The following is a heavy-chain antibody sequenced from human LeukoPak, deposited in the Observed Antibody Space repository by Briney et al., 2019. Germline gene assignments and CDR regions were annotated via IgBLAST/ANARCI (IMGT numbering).Heavy chain of an antibody. D-gene: IGHD6-13*01. J-gene: IGHJ4*02. V-gene: IGHV1-2*02. CDR2: INPNSGGT. CDR3: ASALETGTSKGGFDY. Sequence: ASVKVSCKASGYTFTGYSIYWVRQAPGQGLEWGGWINPNSGGTIYAQKFQGRVTLTRDTPISTAYMELSRLRSDDTAMYYCASALETGTSKGGFDYWGQGTLVTVSS. CDR1: GYTFTGYS.